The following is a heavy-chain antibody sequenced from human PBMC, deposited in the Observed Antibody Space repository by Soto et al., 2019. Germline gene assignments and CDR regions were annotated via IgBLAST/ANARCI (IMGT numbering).Heavy chain of an antibody. J-gene: IGHJ5*02. D-gene: IGHD3-22*01. Sequence: SETLSLTCTVSGGSISSYYWSWIRQPPGKGLEWIGYIYYSGSTYYNPSLKSRVTISVDTSKNQFSLKLSSVTAADTAVYYCARATYYYDSSGYYVWFDPWGQGTLVTVPQ. V-gene: IGHV4-30-4*01. CDR2: IYYSGST. CDR3: ARATYYYDSSGYYVWFDP. CDR1: GGSISSYY.